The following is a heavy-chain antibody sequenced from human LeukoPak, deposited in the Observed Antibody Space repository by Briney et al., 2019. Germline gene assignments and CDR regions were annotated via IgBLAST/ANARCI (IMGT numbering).Heavy chain of an antibody. V-gene: IGHV3-23*01. D-gene: IGHD4-17*01. CDR1: GFTFSSYA. J-gene: IGHJ4*02. CDR3: AKRSGFDYGDYPPPDY. CDR2: ISGSGGST. Sequence: PGGSLRLSCAASGFTFSSYAMSWVRQAPGKGLEWVSAISGSGGSTYYADSVKGRFTISRDNSKNTLYLQMNSLRAEDTAVYYCAKRSGFDYGDYPPPDYWGQGTLVTVSS.